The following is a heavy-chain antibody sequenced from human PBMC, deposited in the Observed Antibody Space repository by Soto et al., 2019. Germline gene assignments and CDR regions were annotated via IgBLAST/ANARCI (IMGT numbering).Heavy chain of an antibody. CDR2: IYYSGST. CDR1: GGSISSYY. D-gene: IGHD2-15*01. V-gene: IGHV4-59*08. Sequence: SETLSLTCTVSGGSISSYYWSWIRQPPGKGLEWTGYIYYSGSTNYNPSLKSRVTISVDTSKNQFSLKLSSVTAADTAVYYCARTTLICSGGSCYVNWFDPWGQGTLVTVSS. CDR3: ARTTLICSGGSCYVNWFDP. J-gene: IGHJ5*02.